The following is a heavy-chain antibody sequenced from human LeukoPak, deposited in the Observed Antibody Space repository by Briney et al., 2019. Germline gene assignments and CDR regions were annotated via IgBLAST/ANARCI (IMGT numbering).Heavy chain of an antibody. V-gene: IGHV1-69*05. J-gene: IGHJ4*02. CDR1: GGTFSSYA. Sequence: SVKASCKASGGTFSSYAISWVRQAPGQGLEWMGGIIPIFGTANYAQKFQGRVTITTDESTSTAYMELSSLRSEDTAVYYCASQLVRGPFDYWGQGTLVTVSS. CDR2: IIPIFGTA. CDR3: ASQLVRGPFDY. D-gene: IGHD6-6*01.